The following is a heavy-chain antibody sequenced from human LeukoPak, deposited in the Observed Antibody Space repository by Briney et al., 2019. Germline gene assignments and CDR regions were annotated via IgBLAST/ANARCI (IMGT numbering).Heavy chain of an antibody. CDR3: ARVPRGYYIIQFDY. D-gene: IGHD3-3*01. J-gene: IGHJ4*02. CDR1: GFTFSSSN. V-gene: IGHV3-48*01. CDR2: ISSSSGTI. Sequence: GGSLRLSCAPSGFTFSSSNMNWVRQAPGKGLEWLSYISSSSGTIYYADSVKGRFTISRDNSKNTLYLQMNSLRAEDTAVYYCARVPRGYYIIQFDYWGQGTLVTVSS.